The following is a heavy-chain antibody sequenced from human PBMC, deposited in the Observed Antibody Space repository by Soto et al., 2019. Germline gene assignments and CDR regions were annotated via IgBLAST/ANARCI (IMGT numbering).Heavy chain of an antibody. V-gene: IGHV3-48*01. CDR2: ISSSSSTI. D-gene: IGHD2-15*01. Sequence: EVQLVESGGGLVQRGGSLRLSCAASELTFSSYSMNWVRQAPGKGLEWVSYISSSSSTIYYADSVKGRFAISRDNAKNSLYLQMTGLCVEDTAVYYCAYGEDSRYYYYGMDVWGQGTTVTVSS. CDR1: ELTFSSYS. CDR3: AYGEDSRYYYYGMDV. J-gene: IGHJ6*02.